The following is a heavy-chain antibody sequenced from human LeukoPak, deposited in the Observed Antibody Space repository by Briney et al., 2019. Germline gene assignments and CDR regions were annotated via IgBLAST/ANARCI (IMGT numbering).Heavy chain of an antibody. J-gene: IGHJ4*02. CDR2: INGGGGVK. D-gene: IGHD3-10*01. V-gene: IGHV3-23*01. Sequence: GGSLRLSCAASGFTFSSSSMSWVPQAPGKRLEWLSAINGGGGVKYYADSVKGRFAISRDNSKNTLYLQMNTLRAEDTAVYYCVKPPMIRGVDYFDYWGQGTLVTVSS. CDR1: GFTFSSSS. CDR3: VKPPMIRGVDYFDY.